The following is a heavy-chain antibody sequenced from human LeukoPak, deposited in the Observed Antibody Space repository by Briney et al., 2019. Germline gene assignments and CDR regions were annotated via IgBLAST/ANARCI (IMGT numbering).Heavy chain of an antibody. CDR2: ISGSGGGT. Sequence: NPGGSLRLSCEASGVIFSSYVMSWVRQAPGKGPEWVSGISGSGGGTYYADFVKGRFAISRDNSKNTLYLQMNSLRAEDSAVYYCVQEGPRGLAFDVWGQGTKVTVSS. CDR1: GVIFSSYV. J-gene: IGHJ3*01. V-gene: IGHV3-23*01. CDR3: VQEGPRGLAFDV.